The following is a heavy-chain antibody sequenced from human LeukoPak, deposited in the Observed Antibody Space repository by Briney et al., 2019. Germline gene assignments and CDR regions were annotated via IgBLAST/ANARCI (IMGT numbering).Heavy chain of an antibody. Sequence: ASVKVSCKASGYTFTSYGISWVRQAPGQGLEWMGWISAYNGNTNYAQKLQGRVTMTEDTSTDTAYMELSSLRSEDTAVYYCATWNPPRSSWYNHKEYYFDYWGQGTLVTVSS. CDR1: GYTFTSYG. D-gene: IGHD6-13*01. CDR2: ISAYNGNT. V-gene: IGHV1-18*01. CDR3: ATWNPPRSSWYNHKEYYFDY. J-gene: IGHJ4*02.